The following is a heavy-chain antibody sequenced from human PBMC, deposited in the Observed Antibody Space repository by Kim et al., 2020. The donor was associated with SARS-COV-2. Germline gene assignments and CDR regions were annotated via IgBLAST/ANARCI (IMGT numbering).Heavy chain of an antibody. D-gene: IGHD4-17*01. CDR3: AKVKTVTTCYFDY. CDR2: SSGSGGST. CDR1: GFTFSSYA. Sequence: GGSLRLSCAASGFTFSSYAMSWVRQAPGKGLEWVSASSGSGGSTYYADSVKGRFTISRDNSKNKLYLQMNSLRAEDTAVYYCAKVKTVTTCYFDYWGQGTLVTVSS. J-gene: IGHJ4*02. V-gene: IGHV3-23*01.